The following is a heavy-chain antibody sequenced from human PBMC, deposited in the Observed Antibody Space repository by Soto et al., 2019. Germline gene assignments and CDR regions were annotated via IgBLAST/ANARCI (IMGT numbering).Heavy chain of an antibody. Sequence: GVPMKVSSKASGYTFNIYDMHWVRQAPGQGLEWMGIINPSGGSTSYAQKFQGRVTMTRDTSTSTVYMELSSLRSEDTAVYYCARVRSAAKFDWGQGTLVTVSS. CDR2: INPSGGST. CDR3: ARVRSAAKFD. CDR1: GYTFNIYD. J-gene: IGHJ4*02. D-gene: IGHD6-13*01. V-gene: IGHV1-46*02.